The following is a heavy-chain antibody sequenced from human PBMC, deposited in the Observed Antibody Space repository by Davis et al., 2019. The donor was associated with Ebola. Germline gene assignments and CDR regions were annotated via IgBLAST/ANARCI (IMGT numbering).Heavy chain of an antibody. D-gene: IGHD1-26*01. Sequence: PGGSLRLSCSASGFTFSTFGMFWVRQAPGKWLEWVAFIRFDGSEKYYADSVKGRFTISRENSKATLDLQMNSLRAEDTAVYYCVRGWGRIGMGVWGKGTTVTVSS. J-gene: IGHJ6*04. V-gene: IGHV3-30*02. CDR1: GFTFSTFG. CDR2: IRFDGSEK. CDR3: VRGWGRIGMGV.